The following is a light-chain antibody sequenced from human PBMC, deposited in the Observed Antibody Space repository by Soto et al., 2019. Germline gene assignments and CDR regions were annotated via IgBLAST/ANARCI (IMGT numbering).Light chain of an antibody. CDR3: NSYTSSSTWV. V-gene: IGLV2-14*01. J-gene: IGLJ3*02. CDR2: EVS. CDR1: SSDVGSYNH. Sequence: QSVLTQPASVSGSPGQSMTISCTGTSSDVGSYNHVSWYQQHPGKAPKLMIYEVSNRPSGVSNRFSGSKSGNTASLTISGLQAEDEADYYCNSYTSSSTWVFGGGTKLTVL.